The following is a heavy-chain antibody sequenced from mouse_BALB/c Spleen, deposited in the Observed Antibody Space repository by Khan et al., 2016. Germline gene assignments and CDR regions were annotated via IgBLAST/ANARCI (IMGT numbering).Heavy chain of an antibody. V-gene: IGHV9-3-1*01. CDR3: ARQNNTVDWAYYFDY. J-gene: IGHJ2*01. CDR1: GYSFTKYG. D-gene: IGHD4-1*01. CDR2: INTYTGKP. Sequence: QIQLVQSGPELKKPGETVKISCKASGYSFTKYGMNWVKQAPGKDLKWMGWINTYTGKPTYADDFKGRFAFSLETSANTAYLQINNLKNEDTASYFCARQNNTVDWAYYFDYGGQGTTLKVSP.